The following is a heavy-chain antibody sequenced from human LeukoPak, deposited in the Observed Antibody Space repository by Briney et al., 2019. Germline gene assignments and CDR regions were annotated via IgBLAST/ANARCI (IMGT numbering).Heavy chain of an antibody. CDR2: IKSKTDGGTT. J-gene: IGHJ4*02. CDR3: TTLLKYYSQAFEY. CDR1: CFTFSNAW. Sequence: GGSLRLSCAASCFTFSNAWMNWVRQAPGKGLEWVGRIKSKTDGGTTDYAAPVKGRFTISRDDSKKMLYLQMNSLKTEDTAVYYCTTLLKYYSQAFEYWGQGTLVTVSS. V-gene: IGHV3-15*07. D-gene: IGHD3-10*01.